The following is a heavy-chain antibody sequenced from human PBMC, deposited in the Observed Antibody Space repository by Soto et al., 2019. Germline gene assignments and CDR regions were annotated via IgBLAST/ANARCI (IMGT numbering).Heavy chain of an antibody. J-gene: IGHJ4*02. D-gene: IGHD6-19*01. V-gene: IGHV1-24*01. CDR1: GYTLTELS. CDR2: FDPEDGET. Sequence: ASVKVSCKVSGYTLTELSMHWVRQAPGKGLEWMGGFDPEDGETIYAQKFHSRVTMTDDTSTDTAYMELSSLRSEDTAVYYCAAPGSSGFSYWGQGTLVTVSS. CDR3: AAPGSSGFSY.